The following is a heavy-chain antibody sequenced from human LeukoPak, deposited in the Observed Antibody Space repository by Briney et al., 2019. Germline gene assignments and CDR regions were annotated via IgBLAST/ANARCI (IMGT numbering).Heavy chain of an antibody. D-gene: IGHD3-3*01. V-gene: IGHV4-34*01. CDR2: INHSGST. CDR1: GGSFSGYY. CDR3: ARRRFGVAPFDY. J-gene: IGHJ4*02. Sequence: SETLSLTCAVYGGSFSGYYWSWIRQPPGKGLEWIGEINHSGSTNYNPSLKSRVTISVDTSKNQFSLKLSSVTAADTAVYYCARRRFGVAPFDYWGQGTLVTVSS.